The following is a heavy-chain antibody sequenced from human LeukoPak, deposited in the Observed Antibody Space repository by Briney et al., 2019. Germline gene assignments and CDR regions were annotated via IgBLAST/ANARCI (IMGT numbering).Heavy chain of an antibody. CDR2: IHYRGVT. CDR3: ARDGNAL. V-gene: IGHV4-39*07. D-gene: IGHD1-1*01. J-gene: IGHJ4*02. CDR1: GDSISGFTYY. Sequence: PSETLSLTCTVSGDSISGFTYYWGWIRQPPGKGLEWIGNIHYRGVTSYNPSLKSRVTISIDTSKNQFSLKLRSVTAADTAVYYCARDGNALWGQGTLVTVSS.